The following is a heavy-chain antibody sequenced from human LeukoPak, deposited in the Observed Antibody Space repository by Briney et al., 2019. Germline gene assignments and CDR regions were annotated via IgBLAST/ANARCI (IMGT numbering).Heavy chain of an antibody. CDR2: IYPGDSDT. Sequence: GESLKISCKGSGYSFTSYWIGWVRQMPGKGLEWMGIIYPGDSDTRYSPSLRGQVTISADKSISTAYPQWSSLKASDTAMYYCARLTHSGSYYYYYYMDVWGKGTTVTVSS. V-gene: IGHV5-51*01. CDR1: GYSFTSYW. CDR3: ARLTHSGSYYYYYYMDV. J-gene: IGHJ6*03. D-gene: IGHD1-26*01.